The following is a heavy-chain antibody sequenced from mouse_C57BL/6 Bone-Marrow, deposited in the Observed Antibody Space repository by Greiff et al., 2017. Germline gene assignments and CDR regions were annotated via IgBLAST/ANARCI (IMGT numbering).Heavy chain of an antibody. Sequence: QVQLQQPGAELVKPGASVKMSCKASGYTFTSYWITWVKQRPGQGLEWIGDIYPGSGSTNYNENFKSKATLTVDTSSSTAYMQLSSLTSEDSAVYYCARSPNWDYAMDYWGQGTSVTVSS. CDR2: IYPGSGST. V-gene: IGHV1-55*01. CDR3: ARSPNWDYAMDY. CDR1: GYTFTSYW. J-gene: IGHJ4*01. D-gene: IGHD4-1*01.